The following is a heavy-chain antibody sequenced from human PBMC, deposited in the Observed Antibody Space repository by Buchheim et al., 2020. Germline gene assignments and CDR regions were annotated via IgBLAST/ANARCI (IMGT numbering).Heavy chain of an antibody. CDR3: TRDGDYDILTDYYEDY. CDR2: INPNTGGT. Sequence: QVQLVQSGAEVKKPGASVKVSCKASGYTFTAYYLHWVRQAPGQGLVWMGRINPNTGGTNYARDFQGRVTLTRDTSISTAFMDLSRLTPDDTAVYYCTRDGDYDILTDYYEDYWGQGTL. CDR1: GYTFTAYY. V-gene: IGHV1-2*06. J-gene: IGHJ4*02. D-gene: IGHD3-9*01.